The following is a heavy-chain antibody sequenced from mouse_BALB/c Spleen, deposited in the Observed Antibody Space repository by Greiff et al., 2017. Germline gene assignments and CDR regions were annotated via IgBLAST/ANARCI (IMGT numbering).Heavy chain of an antibody. J-gene: IGHJ4*01. Sequence: EVKLMESGGDLVKPGGFLKLSCAASGFTFSSYGMSWVRQTPDKRLEWVATISSGGSYTYYPDSVKGRFTISRDNAKNTLYLQMSSLTSEDTAMYYCASTYGSSSTKAMDYWGQGTSVTVSS. CDR1: GFTFSSYG. D-gene: IGHD1-1*01. CDR3: ASTYGSSSTKAMDY. CDR2: ISSGGSYT. V-gene: IGHV5-6*01.